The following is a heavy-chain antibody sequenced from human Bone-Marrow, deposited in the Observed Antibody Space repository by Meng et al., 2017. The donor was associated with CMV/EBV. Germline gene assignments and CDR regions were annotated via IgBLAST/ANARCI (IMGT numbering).Heavy chain of an antibody. V-gene: IGHV1-46*01. D-gene: IGHD2-2*01. CDR2: INPSGGST. CDR1: GGTFSSYA. CDR3: ARAVVVVPAAIQYYYYGMDV. Sequence: ASVKVSCKASGGTFSSYAISWVRQAPGQGLEWMGIINPSGGSTSYAQKFQGRVTMTRDTSTSTVYMELSSLRSEYTAVYYCARAVVVVPAAIQYYYYGMDVWGQGTTVTVSS. J-gene: IGHJ6*02.